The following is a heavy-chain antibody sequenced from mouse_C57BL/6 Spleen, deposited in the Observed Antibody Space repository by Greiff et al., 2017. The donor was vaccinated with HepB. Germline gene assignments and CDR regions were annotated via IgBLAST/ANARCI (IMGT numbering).Heavy chain of an antibody. CDR2: IDPSDSYT. D-gene: IGHD1-1*01. J-gene: IGHJ2*01. CDR3: ARSEHYGKGY. CDR1: GYTFTSYW. V-gene: IGHV1-69*01. Sequence: QVQLQQPGAELVMPGASVKLSCKASGYTFTSYWMHWVKQRPGQGLEWIGEIDPSDSYTNYNQKFKGKSTLTVDKSSSTAYMQLSSLTSEDSAVYYCARSEHYGKGYWGQGTTLTVSS.